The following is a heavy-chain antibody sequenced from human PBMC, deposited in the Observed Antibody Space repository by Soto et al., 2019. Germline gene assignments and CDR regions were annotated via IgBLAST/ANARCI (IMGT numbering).Heavy chain of an antibody. J-gene: IGHJ4*02. Sequence: QVQLVQSGAEVKKPGSSVKVSCKASGGTFSSYAISWVRQAPGQGLEWMGGIIPIFGTANYAQKSQGRVTITADESTSTDYMELSSLRTEDTAVYYCARDLGYSSGWGWGQGTLVTVSS. CDR3: ARDLGYSSGWG. CDR1: GGTFSSYA. D-gene: IGHD6-19*01. CDR2: IIPIFGTA. V-gene: IGHV1-69*01.